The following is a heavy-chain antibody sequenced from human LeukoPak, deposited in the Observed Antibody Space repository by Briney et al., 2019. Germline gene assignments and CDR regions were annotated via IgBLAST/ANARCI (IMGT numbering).Heavy chain of an antibody. V-gene: IGHV4-59*01. CDR2: IYYSGST. Sequence: SETLSLTCTVSGGSLSSYYWSWIRQPPGKGLEWIGYIYYSGSTNYNPSLQSRVTIPVDTSKNQYSLKLSSVTAADTAVYYCARTTEAHSWRTRYYDYYMDVWGKGTTVTVSS. CDR1: GGSLSSYY. CDR3: ARTTEAHSWRTRYYDYYMDV. D-gene: IGHD6-13*01. J-gene: IGHJ6*03.